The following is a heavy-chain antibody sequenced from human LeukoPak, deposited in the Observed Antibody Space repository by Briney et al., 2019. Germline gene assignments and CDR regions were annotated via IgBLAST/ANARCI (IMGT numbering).Heavy chain of an antibody. CDR2: ISGSGGST. J-gene: IGHJ4*02. D-gene: IGHD2-21*01. CDR1: GFTFSSYA. Sequence: PGGSLRLSCAASGFTFSSYAMSWVRQAPGKGLEWVSAISGSGGSTYYADSVKGRFTISRDNSKNTLYLQMNSLRAEDTAVYYCAKFLPTHIVVANYYFDYWGQGNLVTVSS. V-gene: IGHV3-23*01. CDR3: AKFLPTHIVVANYYFDY.